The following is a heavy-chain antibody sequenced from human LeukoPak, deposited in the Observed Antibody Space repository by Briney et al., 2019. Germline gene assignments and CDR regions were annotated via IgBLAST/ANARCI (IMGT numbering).Heavy chain of an antibody. CDR3: ARSGSKVMTAINF. Sequence: SETLSLTCTVSGGSISSSSYYWSWIRQPPGKGLEWIGYIYYSGSTNYNPSLKSRVTISVDTSNNQFSLKLSSVTAADTAVYYCARSGSKVMTAINFWGQGTLVTVSS. CDR2: IYYSGST. J-gene: IGHJ4*02. CDR1: GGSISSSSYY. V-gene: IGHV4-61*01. D-gene: IGHD2-21*02.